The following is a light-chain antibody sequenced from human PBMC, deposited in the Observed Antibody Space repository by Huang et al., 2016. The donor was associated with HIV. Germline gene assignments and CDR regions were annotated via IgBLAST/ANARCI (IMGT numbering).Light chain of an antibody. Sequence: EIVLTQSPGTLSLSPGERATLSCRASQSVSSGCLAWYQQKPGQPPRLLSYGASSKATGSPDRFSGGGSGTDFTLTISRLEPEDFAVYYCQQYGSSPYTFGQGTKLEIK. CDR2: GAS. CDR3: QQYGSSPYT. J-gene: IGKJ2*01. V-gene: IGKV3-20*01. CDR1: QSVSSGC.